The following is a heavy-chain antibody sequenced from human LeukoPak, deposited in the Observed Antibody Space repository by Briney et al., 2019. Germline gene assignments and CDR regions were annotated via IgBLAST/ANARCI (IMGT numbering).Heavy chain of an antibody. CDR3: ARVDGYNSHFYWFDP. Sequence: SETLSLTCAVYGGSFSGYFWSWIRQPPGKGLEWIGEINHSGSTNYNPSLKSRVTISVDTSKNQFSLKLSSVTAADTAVYYCARVDGYNSHFYWFDPWGQGTLVTVSS. J-gene: IGHJ5*02. V-gene: IGHV4-34*01. CDR2: INHSGST. CDR1: GGSFSGYF. D-gene: IGHD5-24*01.